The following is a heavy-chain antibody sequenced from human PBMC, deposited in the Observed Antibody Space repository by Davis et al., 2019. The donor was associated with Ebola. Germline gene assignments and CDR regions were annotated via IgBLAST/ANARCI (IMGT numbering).Heavy chain of an antibody. Sequence: GGSLRLSCAASGFTFSSYDMTWVRQAPGKGLEWVSGISGSGDTISYADSVKGRFTISRDNSKNTLYLQMNSLRAEDTAVYYCAGPSGSLNYWGQGTLVTVSS. CDR3: AGPSGSLNY. CDR1: GFTFSSYD. D-gene: IGHD3-3*01. V-gene: IGHV3-23*01. CDR2: ISGSGDTI. J-gene: IGHJ4*02.